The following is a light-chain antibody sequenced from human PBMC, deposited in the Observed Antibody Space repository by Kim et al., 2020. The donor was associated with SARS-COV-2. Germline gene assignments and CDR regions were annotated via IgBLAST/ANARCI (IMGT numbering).Light chain of an antibody. CDR3: QVWDSSSDHPGV. Sequence: PGKTARITCGGNNIGSKSVPWYQQKPGQAPVLVIYYDSDRPSGIPERFSGSNSGNTATLTISRVEAGDEADYYCQVWDSSSDHPGVFGGGTKLTVL. CDR1: NIGSKS. V-gene: IGLV3-21*04. J-gene: IGLJ3*02. CDR2: YDS.